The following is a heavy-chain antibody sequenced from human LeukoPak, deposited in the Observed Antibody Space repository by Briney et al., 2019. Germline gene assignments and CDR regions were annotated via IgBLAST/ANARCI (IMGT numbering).Heavy chain of an antibody. Sequence: GASVKVSCKASGGTFTSYAMHWVRQAPGQRLEWMGRINAGNGNTKYSQKFQGRVTITRDTSASTAYMELSSLRSEDTAAYYCARGTYSSSLGWFDPWGQGTLVTVSS. J-gene: IGHJ5*02. V-gene: IGHV1-3*01. D-gene: IGHD6-6*01. CDR1: GGTFTSYA. CDR2: INAGNGNT. CDR3: ARGTYSSSLGWFDP.